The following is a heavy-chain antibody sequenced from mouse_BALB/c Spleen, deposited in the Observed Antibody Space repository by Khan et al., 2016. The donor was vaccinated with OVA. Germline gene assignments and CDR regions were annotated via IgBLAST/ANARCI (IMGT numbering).Heavy chain of an antibody. J-gene: IGHJ3*01. Sequence: VQLVESGPGLVAPSQTLSITCTVSGFSLTNYGVHWLRQPHGKGLEWLGVIWADGSTNYNSALMSRLSISKDNTKVQSIVKMKSLQTEDTAMDYCATLYDDEPYWGQGTLVTVSA. V-gene: IGHV2-9*02. CDR1: GFSLTNYG. D-gene: IGHD2-4*01. CDR2: IWADGST. CDR3: ATLYDDEPY.